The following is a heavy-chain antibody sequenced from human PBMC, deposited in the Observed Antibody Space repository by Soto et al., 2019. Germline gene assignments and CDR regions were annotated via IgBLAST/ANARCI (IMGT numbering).Heavy chain of an antibody. D-gene: IGHD5-18*01. CDR2: IIPIFGTA. CDR1: GRTFSSYG. CDR3: ARSALNLDTAMVRFDY. J-gene: IGHJ4*02. V-gene: IGHV1-69*13. Sequence: SVKVSGEASGRTFSSYGINWVRQAPGQGLEWMGGIIPIFGTANYAQKFQGRVTITADESTSTAYMELSSLRSEDTAVYYCARSALNLDTAMVRFDYWGQGTLVTVSS.